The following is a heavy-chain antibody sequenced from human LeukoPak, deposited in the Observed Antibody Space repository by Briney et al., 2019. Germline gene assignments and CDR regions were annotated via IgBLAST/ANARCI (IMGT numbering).Heavy chain of an antibody. D-gene: IGHD3-10*01. CDR2: ISSSGSTI. V-gene: IGHV3-11*01. Sequence: GGSLRLSCAVSGFNFSDYYMSWIRQAPGKGLEWVPYISSSGSTIYYADSVKGRFTISRDNAKNSLYLQMNSLRPEDTAVYYCAREGHNLWFGTGFDFWGQGTLVTVSS. J-gene: IGHJ4*02. CDR3: AREGHNLWFGTGFDF. CDR1: GFNFSDYY.